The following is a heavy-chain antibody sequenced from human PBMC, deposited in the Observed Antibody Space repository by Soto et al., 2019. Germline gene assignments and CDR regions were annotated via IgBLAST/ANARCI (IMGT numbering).Heavy chain of an antibody. D-gene: IGHD3-10*01. J-gene: IGHJ4*02. CDR2: IKSKTDGGTT. Sequence: EVQLVESGGGLVKPGGSLRLSCAASGFTFSNSWMNWVRQAPGKGLEWVGRIKSKTDGGTTDYAAPVKGRFTISRDDSKNTLYLQMNSLKTEDTAVYYCSTDTEVRGVSDYWGQGTLVTVSS. CDR1: GFTFSNSW. CDR3: STDTEVRGVSDY. V-gene: IGHV3-15*07.